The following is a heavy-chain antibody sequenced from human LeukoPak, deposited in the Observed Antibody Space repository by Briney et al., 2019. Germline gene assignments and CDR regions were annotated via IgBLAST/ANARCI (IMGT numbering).Heavy chain of an antibody. V-gene: IGHV1-3*01. CDR3: ARDPSRYGSGSYYSD. CDR2: INAGNGNT. CDR1: GYTLTSYA. Sequence: ASVKVSCKASGYTLTSYAMHWVRQAPGQRLEWMGWINAGNGNTKYSQKFQGRVTITRDTSASTAYMELSSLRSEDTAVYYCARDPSRYGSGSYYSDWGQGTLVTVSS. J-gene: IGHJ4*02. D-gene: IGHD3-10*01.